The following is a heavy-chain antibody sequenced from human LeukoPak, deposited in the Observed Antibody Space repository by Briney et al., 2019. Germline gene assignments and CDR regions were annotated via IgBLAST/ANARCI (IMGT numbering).Heavy chain of an antibody. CDR3: AELGITMIGGV. CDR2: ISSSGSTI. V-gene: IGHV3-48*03. Sequence: GGSLRLSCAASGFTFSSYEMNWVRQAPGKGLEWVSYISSSGSTIYYSDSVKSRFTISRDNAKNSLYLQMNSLRAEDTAVYYCAELGITMIGGVWGKGTTVTISS. CDR1: GFTFSSYE. D-gene: IGHD3-10*02. J-gene: IGHJ6*04.